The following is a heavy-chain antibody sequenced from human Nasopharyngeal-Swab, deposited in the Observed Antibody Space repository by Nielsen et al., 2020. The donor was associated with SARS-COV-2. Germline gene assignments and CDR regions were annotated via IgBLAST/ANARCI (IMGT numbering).Heavy chain of an antibody. Sequence: LSLTCAASGFTFSIYTMNWVRQAPGKGLEWVSAISSSGDYIYHAASVKGRFTISRDNAKNSLYLQINSLRAEDTAVYFCTRDTPAMFAYWGQGTLVTVSS. D-gene: IGHD3-10*02. V-gene: IGHV3-21*01. CDR3: TRDTPAMFAY. CDR1: GFTFSIYT. J-gene: IGHJ4*02. CDR2: ISSSGDYI.